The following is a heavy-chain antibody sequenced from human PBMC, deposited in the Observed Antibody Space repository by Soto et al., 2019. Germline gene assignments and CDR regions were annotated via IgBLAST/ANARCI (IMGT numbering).Heavy chain of an antibody. CDR3: TKLPAVYSGSAYFEY. CDR2: ISGGGGDI. D-gene: IGHD1-26*01. CDR1: GFAFSRFA. V-gene: IGHV3-23*01. Sequence: PGGSLRLSCEVSGFAFSRFAMSWVRQAPGKGLEWVSHISGGGGDIYYADSVKGRFTISRDNSRNTPYLEMNSLRAEDTAVYYCTKLPAVYSGSAYFEYWGQGTLVTVSS. J-gene: IGHJ4*02.